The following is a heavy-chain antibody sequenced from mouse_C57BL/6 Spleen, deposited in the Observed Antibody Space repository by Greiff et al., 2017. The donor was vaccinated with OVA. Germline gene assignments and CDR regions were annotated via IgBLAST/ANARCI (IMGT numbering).Heavy chain of an antibody. CDR1: GYTFTSYW. CDR3: ARKGER. Sequence: VQLQQPGAELVKPGASVKLSCKASGYTFTSYWMQWVKQRPGQGLEWIGEIDPSDSYTNYNQKFKGKATLTVDTSSSTAYMQLSSLTSEDSAVYYCARKGERWGQGTLVTVSA. V-gene: IGHV1-50*01. CDR2: IDPSDSYT. J-gene: IGHJ3*02.